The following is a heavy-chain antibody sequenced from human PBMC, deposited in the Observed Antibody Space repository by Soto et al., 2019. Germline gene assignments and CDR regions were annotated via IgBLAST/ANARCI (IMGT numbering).Heavy chain of an antibody. Sequence: PGGSLRLSCAASGFTFSSYSMNWVRQAPAKGLEWVSSISSSSSYIYYADSVKGRFTISRDNAKNSLYLQMNSLRAEDTAVYYCARDLGYSSSGNWFDPWGQGTLVTVSS. J-gene: IGHJ5*02. V-gene: IGHV3-21*01. CDR1: GFTFSSYS. CDR3: ARDLGYSSSGNWFDP. D-gene: IGHD6-13*01. CDR2: ISSSSSYI.